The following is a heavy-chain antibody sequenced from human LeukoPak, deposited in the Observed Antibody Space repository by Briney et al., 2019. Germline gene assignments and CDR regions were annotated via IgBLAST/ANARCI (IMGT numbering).Heavy chain of an antibody. V-gene: IGHV2-70*11. D-gene: IGHD3-22*01. CDR1: GFSLSTSGMC. CDR2: IDWDDDK. CDR3: ARIYYDSSGSIGHAFAI. J-gene: IGHJ3*02. Sequence: SGPTLVKPTQTLTLTCTFSGFSLSTSGMCVSWIRQPPGKALEWLARIDWDDDKYYSTSLKTRLTISKDTSKNQVVLTMTNMDPVDTATYYCARIYYDSSGSIGHAFAIWGQGTMVTVSS.